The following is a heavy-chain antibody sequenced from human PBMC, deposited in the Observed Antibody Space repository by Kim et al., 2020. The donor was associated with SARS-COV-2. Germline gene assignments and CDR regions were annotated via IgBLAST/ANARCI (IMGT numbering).Heavy chain of an antibody. Sequence: SETLSLTCAVYGGSFSGYYWSWIRQPPGKGLEWIGEINHSGSTNYNPSLKSRVTISVDTSKNQFSLKLSSVTAADTAVYYCARGTSKGRRGYGDWRFDPWGQGTLVTVSS. J-gene: IGHJ5*02. CDR1: GGSFSGYY. CDR2: INHSGST. D-gene: IGHD5-12*01. V-gene: IGHV4-34*01. CDR3: ARGTSKGRRGYGDWRFDP.